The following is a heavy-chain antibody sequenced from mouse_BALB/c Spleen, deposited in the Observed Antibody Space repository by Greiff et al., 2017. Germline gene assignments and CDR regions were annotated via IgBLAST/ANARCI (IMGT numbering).Heavy chain of an antibody. V-gene: IGHV1-80*01. Sequence: QVQLQQSGAELVRPGSSVKLSCKASGYAFSSYWMNWVKQRPGQGLEWIGQIYPGDGDTNYNGKFKGKATLTADKSSNTAYLQLSSLTSEDSAIYCCTRTDELRGGDYWGQGTTVTVSS. CDR3: TRTDELRGGDY. D-gene: IGHD2-4*01. CDR1: GYAFSSYW. CDR2: IYPGDGDT. J-gene: IGHJ4*01.